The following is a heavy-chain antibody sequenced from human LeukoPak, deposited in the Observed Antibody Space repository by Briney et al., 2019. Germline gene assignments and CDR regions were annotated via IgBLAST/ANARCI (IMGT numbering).Heavy chain of an antibody. Sequence: GGSLRLSCAASGFTVSTSYMSWVRQAPGKGPEWVSVIYSVGSGSSTCYADSVKGRFTISRDNSKNTLYLQMNSLRAEDTAVYYCAKDRVGAILYFDSWGQGTLVTVSS. J-gene: IGHJ4*02. CDR1: GFTVSTSY. V-gene: IGHV3-66*01. CDR2: IYSVGSGSST. D-gene: IGHD1-26*01. CDR3: AKDRVGAILYFDS.